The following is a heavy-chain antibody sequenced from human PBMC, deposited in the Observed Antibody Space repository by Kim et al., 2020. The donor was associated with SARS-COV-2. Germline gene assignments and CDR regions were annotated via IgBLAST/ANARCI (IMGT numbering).Heavy chain of an antibody. CDR2: IYYSGST. J-gene: IGHJ6*02. D-gene: IGHD3-22*01. CDR1: GGSISSSSYY. Sequence: SETLSLTCTVSGGSISSSSYYWGWIRQPPGKGLEWIGSIYYSGSTYYNPSLKSRVTISVDTSKNQFSLKLSSVTAADTAVYYCASLVRITMIEGQPTLGMDVWGQGTTVTVSS. V-gene: IGHV4-39*01. CDR3: ASLVRITMIEGQPTLGMDV.